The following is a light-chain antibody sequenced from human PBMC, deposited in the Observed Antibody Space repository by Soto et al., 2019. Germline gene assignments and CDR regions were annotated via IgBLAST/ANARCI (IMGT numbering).Light chain of an antibody. CDR3: TSYASSSTWV. J-gene: IGLJ3*02. V-gene: IGLV2-14*01. CDR2: EVN. CDR1: SSDVGGYNY. Sequence: QSALTQPASVSGSPGQSITISCTGTSSDVGGYNYVSWYQQHPGKAPKVMIYEVNNRPSGVSNRFSGSKSGNTASLTISGLQAKDEADYYCTSYASSSTWVFGGGTKLTVL.